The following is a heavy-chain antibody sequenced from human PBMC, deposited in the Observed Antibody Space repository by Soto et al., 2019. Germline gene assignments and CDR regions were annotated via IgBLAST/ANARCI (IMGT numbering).Heavy chain of an antibody. CDR1: CGSISSGDYY. CDR3: ARVGYSSSWMYNWFDP. CDR2: IYYSGST. D-gene: IGHD6-13*01. Sequence: SETLSLTCIFSCGSISSGDYYWTWIRQPPGKGLEWIGYIYYSGSTYYNPSLKSRVTISVDTSKNQFSLKLSSVTAADTAVYYCARVGYSSSWMYNWFDPWGQGTLVTVSS. J-gene: IGHJ5*02. V-gene: IGHV4-30-4*01.